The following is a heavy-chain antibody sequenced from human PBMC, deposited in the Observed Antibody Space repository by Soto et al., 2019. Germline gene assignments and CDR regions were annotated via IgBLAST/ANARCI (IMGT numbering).Heavy chain of an antibody. V-gene: IGHV4-61*01. Sequence: SETLSLTXTVSGGSVSSGSYYWSWIRQPPGKGLEWIGYIYYSGSTNYNPSLKSRVTISVDTSKNQFSLKLSSVTAADTAVYYCARDKEGSGWYPVAFDIWGQGTMVTVSS. CDR3: ARDKEGSGWYPVAFDI. J-gene: IGHJ3*02. CDR2: IYYSGST. D-gene: IGHD6-19*01. CDR1: GGSVSSGSYY.